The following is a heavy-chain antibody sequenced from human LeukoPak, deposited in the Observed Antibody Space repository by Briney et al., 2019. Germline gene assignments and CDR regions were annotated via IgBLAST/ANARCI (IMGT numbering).Heavy chain of an antibody. J-gene: IGHJ4*02. CDR3: ARVGEFGINSAMVLPD. V-gene: IGHV1-69*13. CDR1: GGTFSSYG. D-gene: IGHD3-16*01. Sequence: ASVKVSCKVSGGTFSSYGFSWVRQAPGQGLEWMGGIIPIFRRANYAQKFQDRLTITADESTTEVYMELTRLKSDDTAIYYCARVGEFGINSAMVLPDWGQGSLVTVSS. CDR2: IIPIFRRA.